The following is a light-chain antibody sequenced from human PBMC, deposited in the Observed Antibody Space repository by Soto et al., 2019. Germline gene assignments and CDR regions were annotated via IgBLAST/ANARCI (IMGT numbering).Light chain of an antibody. Sequence: QAVVTQEPSLTVSPGGTVTLTCGSSTGAVTSGHYPYWFQQKPGQAPRTLIFDTSINHSWTPARFSGSLPGGKAALTLSGAQPEDEADYYCFLSYGGARPWVFGGGTKVTVL. CDR3: FLSYGGARPWV. CDR2: DTS. V-gene: IGLV7-46*01. CDR1: TGAVTSGHY. J-gene: IGLJ3*02.